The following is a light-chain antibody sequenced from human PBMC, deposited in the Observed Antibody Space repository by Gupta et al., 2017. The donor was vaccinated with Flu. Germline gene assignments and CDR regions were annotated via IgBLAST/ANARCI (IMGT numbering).Light chain of an antibody. J-gene: IGKJ1*01. CDR3: HQDYNWPRT. CDR1: QSVSSN. V-gene: IGKV3-15*01. CDR2: GAS. Sequence: PATLSVSPGERATLSCRASQSVSSNLAWYQQKPGQAPRLLIYGASTRATGIPARFSGSGSGTEFTLTISSLQSEDFAVYYCHQDYNWPRTFGQGTKVEI.